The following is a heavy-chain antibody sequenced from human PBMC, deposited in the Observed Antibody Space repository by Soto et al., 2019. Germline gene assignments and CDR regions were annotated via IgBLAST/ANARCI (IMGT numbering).Heavy chain of an antibody. V-gene: IGHV3-53*01. Sequence: EVQLVESGGGLIQPGRSLRLICAASGLSVTANYMTWVRQAPGKGLEWLSIIYRGGGTYYADSLKGRAIISRDGSRNMVFLQMNSLTAEDAGVYYCARRDDSETFDIWGRGTVVNVSS. CDR1: GLSVTANY. CDR2: IYRGGGT. J-gene: IGHJ3*02. D-gene: IGHD5-18*01. CDR3: ARRDDSETFDI.